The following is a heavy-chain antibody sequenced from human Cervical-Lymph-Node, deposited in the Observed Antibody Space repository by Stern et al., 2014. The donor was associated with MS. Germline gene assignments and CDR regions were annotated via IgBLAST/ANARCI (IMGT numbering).Heavy chain of an antibody. D-gene: IGHD3-10*01. J-gene: IGHJ6*02. Sequence: DQLVESGAEVKKPGSSVKVSCKPSGGTFSSYVFTWVRQAPGQGLEWMGWIIPIFGTADYAQKFQGRVTITADESTSTAYMELSSLRSEDTAVYYCARGHGAIIYGLDVWGQGTTVTVSS. CDR1: GGTFSSYV. CDR3: ARGHGAIIYGLDV. CDR2: IIPIFGTA. V-gene: IGHV1-69*01.